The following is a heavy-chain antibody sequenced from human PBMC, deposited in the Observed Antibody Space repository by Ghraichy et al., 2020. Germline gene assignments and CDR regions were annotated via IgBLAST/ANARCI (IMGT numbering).Heavy chain of an antibody. CDR1: GFTFSSYA. Sequence: GALRLSCAASGFTFSSYAMHWVRQAPGKGLEWVTVISSDGSNEYYSDSVKGRFTISRDNSKNTLYLQMNSLRVEDTAVYYCARRIYYDSSGYSFWGQGTLVTVSS. CDR2: ISSDGSNE. J-gene: IGHJ4*02. V-gene: IGHV3-30-3*01. D-gene: IGHD3-22*01. CDR3: ARRIYYDSSGYSF.